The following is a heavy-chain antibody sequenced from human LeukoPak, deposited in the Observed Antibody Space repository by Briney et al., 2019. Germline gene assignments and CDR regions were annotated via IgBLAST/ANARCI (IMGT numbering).Heavy chain of an antibody. CDR2: INPNSGGT. D-gene: IGHD5-18*01. Sequence: EASVKVSCKASGYTFTGYYMHWVRQAPGQGLEWMGWINPNSGGTNCAQKFQGRVTMTRDTSISTAYMELSRLRSDDTAVYYCARESEDTAMVYGYWGQGTLVTVSS. CDR3: ARESEDTAMVYGY. J-gene: IGHJ4*02. V-gene: IGHV1-2*02. CDR1: GYTFTGYY.